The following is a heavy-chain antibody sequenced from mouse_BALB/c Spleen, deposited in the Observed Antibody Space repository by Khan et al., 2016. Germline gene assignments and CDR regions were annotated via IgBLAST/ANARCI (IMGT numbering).Heavy chain of an antibody. CDR3: ARGGYGNYVFAY. V-gene: IGHV1-87*01. CDR2: IYPGDGDT. CDR1: GYTFTSYW. D-gene: IGHD2-1*01. J-gene: IGHJ3*01. Sequence: QVQLKESGAELARPGASVKLSCKASGYTFTSYWMQWVKQTPGQGLQWIGTIYPGDGDTRYTQKFKGKATLTADKSSSTAYMQLSSLASEDSAVDYCARGGYGNYVFAYWGQGTLVTVSA.